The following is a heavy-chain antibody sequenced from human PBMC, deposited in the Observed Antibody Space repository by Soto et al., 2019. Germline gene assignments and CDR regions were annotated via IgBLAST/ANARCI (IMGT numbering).Heavy chain of an antibody. J-gene: IGHJ6*02. Sequence: PGGSLRLSCAASGFNLGTFTMNWVRQAPGKGLEWVSSIGTTSTFIFYADSVKGRFTISRDNSKNTLYLQMNSLRAEDTAVYYCARDFFCSGGSCYGYYYYGMDVWGQGTTVTVSS. CDR1: GFNLGTFT. V-gene: IGHV3-21*01. CDR2: IGTTSTFI. CDR3: ARDFFCSGGSCYGYYYYGMDV. D-gene: IGHD2-15*01.